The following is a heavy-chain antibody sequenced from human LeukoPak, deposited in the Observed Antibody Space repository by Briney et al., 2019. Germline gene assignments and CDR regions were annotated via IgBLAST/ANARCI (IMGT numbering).Heavy chain of an antibody. Sequence: SETLSLTCTVSGGSISSSRYYWGWIRQPPGKGLEWIGSIYYSGSTYNNPSLRSRVTVSVDTSKNQFSLELSSVTAADTAVYYCARHEPYSSGGYWGQGTLVTVSS. CDR3: ARHEPYSSGGY. CDR1: GGSISSSRYY. CDR2: IYYSGST. J-gene: IGHJ4*02. D-gene: IGHD6-19*01. V-gene: IGHV4-39*01.